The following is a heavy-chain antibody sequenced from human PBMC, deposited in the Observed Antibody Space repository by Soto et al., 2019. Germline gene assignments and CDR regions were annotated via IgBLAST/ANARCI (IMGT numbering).Heavy chain of an antibody. J-gene: IGHJ4*02. CDR1: GFTFSRYE. D-gene: IGHD2-21*02. CDR3: AREDRNCNRDCNRY. V-gene: IGHV3-48*03. Sequence: EVHLVESWGGLVQPGGSLRLSCAASGFTFSRYEMNGVRQAPGKGLEWVSYISSGGDTIYYAESMKGQFTISRDNAENSLYLQMNSRGADDTAVYYCAREDRNCNRDCNRYWGQGVLVTVSS. CDR2: ISSGGDTI.